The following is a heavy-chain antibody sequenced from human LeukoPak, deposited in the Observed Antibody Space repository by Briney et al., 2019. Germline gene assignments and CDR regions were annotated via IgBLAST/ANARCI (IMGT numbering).Heavy chain of an antibody. V-gene: IGHV1-24*01. Sequence: ASVKVSCKVSGYTLTELSMHWVRQAPGKGLEWMGGFDPEDGETIYAQKFQGRVTMTEDTSTDTAYMELSSLRSEDTAVYYCASQYLLNHAFDIWGQGTIVTVSS. CDR1: GYTLTELS. J-gene: IGHJ3*02. CDR2: FDPEDGET. D-gene: IGHD2-15*01. CDR3: ASQYLLNHAFDI.